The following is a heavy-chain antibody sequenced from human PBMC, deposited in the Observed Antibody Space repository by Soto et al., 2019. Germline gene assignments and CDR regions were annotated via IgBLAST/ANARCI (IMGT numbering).Heavy chain of an antibody. CDR1: GGTFSSYA. V-gene: IGHV1-69*01. Sequence: QVQLVQSGAEVKKPGSSVKVSCKASGGTFSSYAISWVRQAPGQGLEWMGGIIPIFGTANYAQKFQGRVPITADESTSTAYMELSSLRSEDTAVYYCARVGYCSSTSCYGGWFDPWGQGTLVTVSS. CDR2: IIPIFGTA. D-gene: IGHD2-2*01. CDR3: ARVGYCSSTSCYGGWFDP. J-gene: IGHJ5*02.